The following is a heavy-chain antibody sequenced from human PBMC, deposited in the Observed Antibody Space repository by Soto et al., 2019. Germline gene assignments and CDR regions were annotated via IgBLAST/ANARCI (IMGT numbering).Heavy chain of an antibody. CDR2: IIPIFGTA. V-gene: IGHV1-69*06. D-gene: IGHD3-10*01. CDR1: GGTFSSYA. CDR3: AGSAVQPYGSGSYDNFDY. Sequence: SVKVSCKASGGTFSSYAISWVRQAPGQGLEWMGGIIPIFGTANYAQKFQGRVTITAGKSTSTAYMELSSLRSEHTAVYYCAGSAVQPYGSGSYDNFDYWGQGTLVTVSS. J-gene: IGHJ4*02.